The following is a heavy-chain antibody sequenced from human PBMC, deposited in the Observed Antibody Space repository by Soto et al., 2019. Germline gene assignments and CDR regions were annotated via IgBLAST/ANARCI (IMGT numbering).Heavy chain of an antibody. CDR1: GGSFGNSA. J-gene: IGHJ4*02. V-gene: IGHV1-69*01. Sequence: QVLLVQSGAEVKKPGSSVKISCKASGGSFGNSAINWVRQTPGQGLEWLGGFIPVYRTLNYAQKFQGRVTITADESTGTAHMTLNSLAYNDTDVYYCAQGVIWIGYFTVDSWGQGTRVTVSS. CDR2: FIPVYRTL. D-gene: IGHD3-3*01. CDR3: AQGVIWIGYFTVDS.